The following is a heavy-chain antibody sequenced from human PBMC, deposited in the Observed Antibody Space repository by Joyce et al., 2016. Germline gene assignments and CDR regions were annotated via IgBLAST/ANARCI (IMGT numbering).Heavy chain of an antibody. Sequence: QLQLQESGPGLVKPSETLSITCPVSGGSIRSSGYFWGWIRQPPGKGLEWIGNIYYSGRTSYNPSLKRRVTISVDTSKNQFSLKLSSVTASDTTVYYCVRAYWEYYFDSWGQGTLVTVSS. CDR3: VRAYWEYYFDS. CDR2: IYYSGRT. V-gene: IGHV4-39*01. CDR1: GGSIRSSGYF. J-gene: IGHJ4*02. D-gene: IGHD2-8*02.